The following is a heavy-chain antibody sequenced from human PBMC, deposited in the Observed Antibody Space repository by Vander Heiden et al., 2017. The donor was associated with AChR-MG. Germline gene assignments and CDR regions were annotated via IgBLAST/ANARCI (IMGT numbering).Heavy chain of an antibody. D-gene: IGHD1-26*01. Sequence: VQLVESGGGLVQPGRSLRLSCAASGFTFDGYAMHWVRQAPGKGLEWVSGISWNSGSIGYADSVKGRFTISRDNAKNSLYLQMNSLRAEDTALYYCAKSFDGAIDYWGQGTLVTVSS. CDR3: AKSFDGAIDY. CDR1: GFTFDGYA. V-gene: IGHV3-9*01. J-gene: IGHJ4*02. CDR2: ISWNSGSI.